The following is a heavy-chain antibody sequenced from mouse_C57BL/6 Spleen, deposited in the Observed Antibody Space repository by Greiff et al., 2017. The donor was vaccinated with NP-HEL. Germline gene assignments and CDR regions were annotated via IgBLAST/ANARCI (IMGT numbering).Heavy chain of an antibody. D-gene: IGHD2-5*01. V-gene: IGHV1-69*01. CDR2: IDPSDSYT. CDR1: GYTFTSYW. J-gene: IGHJ2*01. Sequence: VQLQQPGAELVMPGASVKLSCKASGYTFTSYWMHWVKQRPGQGLEWIGEIDPSDSYTNYNQKFKGKSTLTVDKSSSTAYMQLSSLTSEDSAVYYCARSGYSNYGFDYWGQGTTLTVSS. CDR3: ARSGYSNYGFDY.